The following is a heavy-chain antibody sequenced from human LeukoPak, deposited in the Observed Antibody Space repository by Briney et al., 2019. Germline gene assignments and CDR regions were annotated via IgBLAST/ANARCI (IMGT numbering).Heavy chain of an antibody. CDR2: IFYSGSA. Sequence: SETLSLTCTVSGGSISTYYWSWIRQPPGKGLEYIGYIFYSGSATYNPSLKSRVTMSIDTSKNQFSLKLSSVTAADTAVYYCARDSRGGGPDFDYWGQGTLVTVSS. CDR1: GGSISTYY. CDR3: ARDSRGGGPDFDY. D-gene: IGHD3-16*01. J-gene: IGHJ4*02. V-gene: IGHV4-59*01.